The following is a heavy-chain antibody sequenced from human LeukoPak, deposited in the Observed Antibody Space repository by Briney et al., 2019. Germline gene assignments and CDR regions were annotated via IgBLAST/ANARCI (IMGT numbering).Heavy chain of an antibody. CDR1: GGSISSYY. J-gene: IGHJ3*02. V-gene: IGHV4-59*01. CDR3: ASSRDGYNYDVFAI. Sequence: PSETLSLLCTVSGGSISSYYWSWIRRPPAKGLVWMGYIYYAGSSKYNPSLKSRVTISVDTPKNHFSLKLSSVTAADTAVYYCASSRDGYNYDVFAIWGQGTMVTVSS. D-gene: IGHD5-24*01. CDR2: IYYAGSS.